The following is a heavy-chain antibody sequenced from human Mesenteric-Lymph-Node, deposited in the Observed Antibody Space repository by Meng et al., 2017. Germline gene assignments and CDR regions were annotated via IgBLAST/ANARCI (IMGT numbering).Heavy chain of an antibody. Sequence: QVQPGQAGSELKKPGASVKVSCKASGYTLTTYAMNWVRQAPGQGLEWMGWINTNTGNPTYAQGFTGRFVFSLDTSVNMAYLQITSLKAEDTAVYYCVRGDWFDPWGQGTLVTVSS. J-gene: IGHJ5*02. CDR2: INTNTGNP. CDR1: GYTLTTYA. V-gene: IGHV7-4-1*04. CDR3: VRGDWFDP.